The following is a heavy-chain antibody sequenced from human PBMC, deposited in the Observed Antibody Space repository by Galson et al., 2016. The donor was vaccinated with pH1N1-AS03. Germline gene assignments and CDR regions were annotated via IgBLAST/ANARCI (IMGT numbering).Heavy chain of an antibody. J-gene: IGHJ6*03. CDR3: ARHATTRSEVFGVPFYHYYYTDV. CDR2: IFHSGST. CDR1: GGSISSGGYY. D-gene: IGHD3-3*01. V-gene: IGHV4-30-4*01. Sequence: LTCTVSGGSISSGGYYWNWIRQHPGKGLEWIGYIFHSGSTYYNPSLKSRVSMSVDTSKNQFSLSLSSVTAADTAVYYCARHATTRSEVFGVPFYHYYYTDVWGKGTTVTVSS.